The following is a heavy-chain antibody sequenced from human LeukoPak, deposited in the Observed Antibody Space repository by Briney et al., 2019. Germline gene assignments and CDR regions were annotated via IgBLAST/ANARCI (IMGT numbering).Heavy chain of an antibody. V-gene: IGHV3-20*04. CDR2: INWNGGST. J-gene: IGHJ3*02. Sequence: GGSLRLSCAASGFTFDDYGMSWVRQAPGKGLEWVSGINWNGGSTGYADSVKGRFTISRDNAKNSLYLQMNSLRAEDTALYYCARAGSSSWTAADAFDIWGQGTMVTVSS. CDR3: ARAGSSSWTAADAFDI. CDR1: GFTFDDYG. D-gene: IGHD6-13*01.